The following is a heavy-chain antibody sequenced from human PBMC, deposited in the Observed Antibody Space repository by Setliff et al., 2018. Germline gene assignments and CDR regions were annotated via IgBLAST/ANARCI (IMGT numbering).Heavy chain of an antibody. CDR1: GGSISSGDYY. V-gene: IGHV2-26*01. CDR2: IFSDDKK. D-gene: IGHD1-1*01. CDR3: ARMVVQLGTTARLFDY. Sequence: ETLSLTCTVSGGSISSGDYYWSWIRQPPGKALEWLAHIFSDDKKSYSTSLHSRLTIFKDTSKSQVVLIMTNMDPEDTATYYCARMVVQLGTTARLFDYWGQGTLVTVS. J-gene: IGHJ4*02.